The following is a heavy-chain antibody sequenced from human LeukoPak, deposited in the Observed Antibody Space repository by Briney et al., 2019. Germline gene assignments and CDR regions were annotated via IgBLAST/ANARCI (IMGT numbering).Heavy chain of an antibody. J-gene: IGHJ5*02. Sequence: SETLSLTCTVSGGSISSYYWSWIRQPAGKGLEWTGRIYTSGSTSYNASLKSRVAMSVDTSKNQFSLKLSSVTAADTAVYYCAREPAVCSSTSCIPGWFDPWGQGTLVTVSS. D-gene: IGHD2-2*01. CDR3: AREPAVCSSTSCIPGWFDP. CDR1: GGSISSYY. V-gene: IGHV4-4*07. CDR2: IYTSGST.